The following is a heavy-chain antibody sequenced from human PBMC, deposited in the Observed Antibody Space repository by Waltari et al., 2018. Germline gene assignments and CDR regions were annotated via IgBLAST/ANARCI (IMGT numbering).Heavy chain of an antibody. Sequence: QVQLQESGPGLVKPSETLSLTCTVSGGSISSYYWSWIRQPPGKGLEWIGYIYYRGSTNYNPSLKSRVTISVDTSKNQFSLKLSSVTAADTAVYYCARDSVTNYGYWFDPWGQGTLVTVSS. V-gene: IGHV4-59*01. CDR2: IYYRGST. CDR3: ARDSVTNYGYWFDP. D-gene: IGHD4-17*01. J-gene: IGHJ5*02. CDR1: GGSISSYY.